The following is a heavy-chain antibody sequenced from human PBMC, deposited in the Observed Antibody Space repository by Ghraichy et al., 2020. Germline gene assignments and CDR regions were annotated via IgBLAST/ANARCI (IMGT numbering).Heavy chain of an antibody. J-gene: IGHJ4*02. D-gene: IGHD1-14*01. Sequence: LTCAASGFTFSSYWMSWVRQAPGKGLEWVANIKEDGSEKYYVDSVKGRFTISRDNAKNSLYLQMNSLRAEDTAVYYCARAHLTPNYWGQGTLVTVSS. CDR1: GFTFSSYW. V-gene: IGHV3-7*03. CDR2: IKEDGSEK. CDR3: ARAHLTPNY.